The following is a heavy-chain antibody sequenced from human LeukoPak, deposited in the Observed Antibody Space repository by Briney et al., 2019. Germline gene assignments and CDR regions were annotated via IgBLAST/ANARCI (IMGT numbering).Heavy chain of an antibody. J-gene: IGHJ5*02. Sequence: SETLSLTCTVSGGSISSYYWSWIRQPPGKGLEWIGYIYYSGSTNYKPSLKSRVTISVDTSKNQFSLKLSSVTAADTAVYYCARGRRWFDPWGQGTLVTVSS. CDR3: ARGRRWFDP. CDR2: IYYSGST. CDR1: GGSISSYY. V-gene: IGHV4-59*12.